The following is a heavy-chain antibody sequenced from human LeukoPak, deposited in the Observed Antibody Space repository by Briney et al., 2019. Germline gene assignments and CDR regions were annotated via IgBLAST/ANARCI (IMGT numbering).Heavy chain of an antibody. CDR1: EFDFSSHA. V-gene: IGHV3-23*01. CDR2: ISISGSKT. J-gene: IGHJ4*02. CDR3: VKDSGRYRFEY. D-gene: IGHD6-25*01. Sequence: GGSLRLSCAASEFDFSSHAMTWVRQAPGKGLEWVSAISISGSKTYYADSVKGRFTISRDNSKNTLYLQMNSLRAEDTAMYYCVKDSGRYRFEYWGQGILVTVSS.